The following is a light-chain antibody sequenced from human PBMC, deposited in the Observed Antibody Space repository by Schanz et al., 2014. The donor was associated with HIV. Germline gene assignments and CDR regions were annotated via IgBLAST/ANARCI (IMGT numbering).Light chain of an antibody. CDR2: TQD. CDR1: SSNIGTYN. CDR3: AAWDDSLSGPL. Sequence: QSVLTQPPSTSGTPGQRVAISCSGSSSNIGTYNVNWYQQLPGTAPRLLIYTQDQRPSGVPDRFSGSKSGTSASLAISGLQSEDEADYYCAAWDDSLSGPLFGGGTKLTV. J-gene: IGLJ2*01. V-gene: IGLV1-44*01.